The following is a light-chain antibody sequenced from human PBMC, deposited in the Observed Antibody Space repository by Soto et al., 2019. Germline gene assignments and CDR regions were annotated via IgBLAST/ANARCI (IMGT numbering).Light chain of an antibody. V-gene: IGKV2-28*01. J-gene: IGKJ1*01. CDR1: QSLLDSNGYNC. Sequence: DIVMTQSPLSLPVTPGEPASISCRSSQSLLDSNGYNCLEWYLQKPGQSPQLLIYLGSNRASGVHDRFSGRGSGTDFTLKISRVEAEDVGVYYCMQSLQTPLTFGQGTKVEIK. CDR2: LGS. CDR3: MQSLQTPLT.